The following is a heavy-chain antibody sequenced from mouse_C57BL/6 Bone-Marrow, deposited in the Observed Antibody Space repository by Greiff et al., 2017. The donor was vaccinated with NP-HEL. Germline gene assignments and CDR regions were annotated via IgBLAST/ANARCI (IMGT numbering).Heavy chain of an antibody. Sequence: QVQLQQSGAELMKPGASVKLSCKATGYTFTGYWIEWVKQRPGHGLEWIGEILPGSGSTNYIEKFKGKATFTADTSSNTAYMQLSSLTTEDSAIYYCARGGSPYYFDYWGQGTTLTVSS. J-gene: IGHJ2*01. V-gene: IGHV1-9*01. CDR1: GYTFTGYW. CDR3: ARGGSPYYFDY. CDR2: ILPGSGST.